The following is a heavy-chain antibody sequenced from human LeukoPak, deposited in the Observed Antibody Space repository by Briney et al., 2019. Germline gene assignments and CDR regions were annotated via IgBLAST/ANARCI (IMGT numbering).Heavy chain of an antibody. CDR3: ARLPYYYDSSGYYSPSDY. D-gene: IGHD3-22*01. J-gene: IGHJ4*02. Sequence: ASVKVSCKASGYSFADYYMHWVRQAPGQGLEWMGWIKPNSGDTRSAQKFQGRVIMTRDTSTGTAYMELSSLRYDDTAVYYCARLPYYYDSSGYYSPSDYWGQGTLVTVSS. CDR1: GYSFADYY. V-gene: IGHV1-2*02. CDR2: IKPNSGDT.